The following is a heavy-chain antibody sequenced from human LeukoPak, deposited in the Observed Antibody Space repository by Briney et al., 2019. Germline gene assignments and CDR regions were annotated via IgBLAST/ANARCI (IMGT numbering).Heavy chain of an antibody. CDR1: EGSITTRTYF. CDR2: IYYSGST. V-gene: IGHV4-61*10. D-gene: IGHD5-24*01. CDR3: ARHGGERELQL. Sequence: SETLSLTCTVSEGSITTRTYFWTWIRQPAGKGLEWIGYIYYSGSTNYNPSLKSRVTISVDTSKNQLSLKLSSVTAADTAVYYCARHGGERELQLWGQGTLVTVSS. J-gene: IGHJ4*02.